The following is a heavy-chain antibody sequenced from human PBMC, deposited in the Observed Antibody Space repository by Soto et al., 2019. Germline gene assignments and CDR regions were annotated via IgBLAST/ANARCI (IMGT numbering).Heavy chain of an antibody. D-gene: IGHD2-15*01. CDR1: GYTFTSYG. CDR3: ARVNIVVVVAATDLWYFDY. J-gene: IGHJ4*02. V-gene: IGHV1-18*01. Sequence: ASVKASCKASGYTFTSYGISWVRQAPGQGLEWMGWISAYNGNTNYAQKLQGRVTMTTDTSTSTAYMELRSLRSDDTAVYYCARVNIVVVVAATDLWYFDYWGQGTLVTVSS. CDR2: ISAYNGNT.